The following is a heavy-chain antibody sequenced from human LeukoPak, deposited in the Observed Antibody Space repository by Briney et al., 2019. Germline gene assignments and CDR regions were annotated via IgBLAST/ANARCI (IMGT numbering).Heavy chain of an antibody. D-gene: IGHD2-15*01. CDR2: IIPIFGTA. CDR3: ARDPGIVVVVAAFEGYYYYYGMDV. J-gene: IGHJ6*02. CDR1: GGTFSSYA. V-gene: IGHV1-69*13. Sequence: SVKVSCKASGGTFSSYAISWVRQAPGQGLEWMGGIIPIFGTANYAQKFQGRVTITADESTSTAYMELSSLRSEDTAVYYCARDPGIVVVVAAFEGYYYYYGMDVWGQGTTVTVSS.